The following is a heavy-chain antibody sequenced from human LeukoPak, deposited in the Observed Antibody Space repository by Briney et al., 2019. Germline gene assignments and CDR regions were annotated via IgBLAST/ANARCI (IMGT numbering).Heavy chain of an antibody. CDR3: ATSNDAKIAPFDH. Sequence: PSETLSLTCTVSGVSMSAYQWSWVRQSPEKGLEWIGCINTKGETSYNPSLESRVTTSVDTSKSQVSLRLTSVTAADTAVYYCATSNDAKIAPFDHWGQGAPVTVSS. V-gene: IGHV4-4*09. CDR1: GVSMSAYQ. J-gene: IGHJ4*02. D-gene: IGHD2-21*01. CDR2: INTKGET.